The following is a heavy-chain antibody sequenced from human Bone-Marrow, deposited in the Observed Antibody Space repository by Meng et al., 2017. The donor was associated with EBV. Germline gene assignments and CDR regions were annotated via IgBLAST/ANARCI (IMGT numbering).Heavy chain of an antibody. CDR1: GGSISSGDYS. Sequence: QRQVQESGSGLVKPSQTLSLTCAVSGGSISSGDYSWSWIRQPPGKGLEWIGNIYHSGSTFYNSSLNSRVTISVDRSKNQFSLKLTSVTAADTAVYYCARGNTFPEYYFGYWGQGTLVTVSS. CDR2: IYHSGST. CDR3: ARGNTFPEYYFGY. J-gene: IGHJ4*02. V-gene: IGHV4-30-2*01. D-gene: IGHD2/OR15-2a*01.